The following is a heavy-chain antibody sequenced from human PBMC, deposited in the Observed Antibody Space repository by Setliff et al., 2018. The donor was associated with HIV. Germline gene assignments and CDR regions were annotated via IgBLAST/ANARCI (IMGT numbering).Heavy chain of an antibody. V-gene: IGHV3-21*01. D-gene: IGHD3-22*01. CDR2: IISSSTNI. CDR1: GFTFSSYS. CDR3: ARVRDYYDSGAQAFDI. J-gene: IGHJ3*02. Sequence: SLRLPCEASGFTFSSYSINWVRQAPGKGLEWVSSIISSSTNIYYADSVKGRFTISRDTAKNSLYLQMNSLRAEDTAVYYCARVRDYYDSGAQAFDIWGQGTMVTVSS.